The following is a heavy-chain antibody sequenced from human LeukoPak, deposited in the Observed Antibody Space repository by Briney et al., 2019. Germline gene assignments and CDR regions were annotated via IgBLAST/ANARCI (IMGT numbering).Heavy chain of an antibody. D-gene: IGHD3-3*01. CDR2: INHSGST. Sequence: SETQSLTCAVYGGSFSGYYWSWIRQPPGKGLEWIGEINHSGSTNYNPSLKSRVTISVDTSKNQFSLKLSSVTAADTAVYYCARVSTPTITIFGVVTRYYFDYWGQGTLVTVSS. J-gene: IGHJ4*02. CDR3: ARVSTPTITIFGVVTRYYFDY. V-gene: IGHV4-34*01. CDR1: GGSFSGYY.